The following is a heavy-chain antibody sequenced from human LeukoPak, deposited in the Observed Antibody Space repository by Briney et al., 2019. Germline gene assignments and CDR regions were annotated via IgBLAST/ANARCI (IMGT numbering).Heavy chain of an antibody. D-gene: IGHD1-14*01. CDR1: RFTFSNSW. Sequence: PGGSLILSFLAPRFTFSNSWRHWVPQAPGKGLLWVSPINTDGTNIKYADSVEGRFTISRDNANNTLYLQMNTLRAEDTAVYYCARHQTQVGPTTVDFWGQGTLVTVSS. CDR2: INTDGTNI. V-gene: IGHV3-74*03. CDR3: ARHQTQVGPTTVDF. J-gene: IGHJ4*02.